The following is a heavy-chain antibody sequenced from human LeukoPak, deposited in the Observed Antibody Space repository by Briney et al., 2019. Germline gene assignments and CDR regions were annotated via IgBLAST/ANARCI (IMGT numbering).Heavy chain of an antibody. CDR1: GGTFSSYA. CDR3: ARGGIAVAGPFDY. Sequence: ASVKVSCKASGGTFSSYAISWVRQAPGQGLEWMGGIIPIFGTANYAQKFQGRVTITADESTSTAYMELSSLRSEDTAVYYCARGGIAVAGPFDYWGQGTLVTVSS. D-gene: IGHD6-19*01. CDR2: IIPIFGTA. V-gene: IGHV1-69*13. J-gene: IGHJ4*02.